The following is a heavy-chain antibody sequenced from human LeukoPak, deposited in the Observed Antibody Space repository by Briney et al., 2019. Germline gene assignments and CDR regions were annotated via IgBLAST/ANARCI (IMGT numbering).Heavy chain of an antibody. V-gene: IGHV3-21*01. J-gene: IGHJ4*02. D-gene: IGHD3-10*01. CDR3: ARDRKGFPPLDY. CDR2: ISSSSSYI. Sequence: GGSLRLSCAASGFTFSSYSMNWVRQAPGKGLEWVSSISSSSSYIYYADSVKGRFTISRDNAKNSLYLQMNSLRAEDTAVYYCARDRKGFPPLDYWGQGPLVTVSS. CDR1: GFTFSSYS.